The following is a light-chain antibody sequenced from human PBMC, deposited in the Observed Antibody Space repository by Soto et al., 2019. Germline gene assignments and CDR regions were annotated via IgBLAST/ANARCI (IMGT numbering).Light chain of an antibody. V-gene: IGKV3-15*01. CDR2: DAS. CDR3: QHYNNWPT. Sequence: EIVVTQSPATLSVSPGERATLSFRASQSVSSNLVWYQQKPGQTPRLLIYDASTRATDIPARFSGSGSGTDFTLTISSLQSEDFAVYYCQHYNNWPTFGLVTKVDIK. J-gene: IGKJ1*01. CDR1: QSVSSN.